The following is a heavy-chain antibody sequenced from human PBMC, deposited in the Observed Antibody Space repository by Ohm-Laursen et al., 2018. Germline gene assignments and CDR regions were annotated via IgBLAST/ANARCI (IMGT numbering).Heavy chain of an antibody. CDR1: GFTFSSYW. CDR2: INSDGSST. Sequence: GSLRLSCAASGFTFSSYWMHWVRQAPGKGLVWVSGINSDGSSTRYADSVKGRFTISRDNAKNSLYLQMNSLRAEDTALYYCAKVRYSSGYFDYWGQGTLVTVSS. D-gene: IGHD5-18*01. J-gene: IGHJ4*02. V-gene: IGHV3-74*01. CDR3: AKVRYSSGYFDY.